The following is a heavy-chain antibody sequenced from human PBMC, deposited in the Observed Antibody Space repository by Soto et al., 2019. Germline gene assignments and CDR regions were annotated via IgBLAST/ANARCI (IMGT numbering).Heavy chain of an antibody. CDR3: ARDGYYGSGSYSDY. Sequence: QVQLVESGGGVVQPGRSLRLSCAASGFTFSSYGMHWVRQAPGKGLEWVAVIWYDGSNKYYADSVKGRFTISRDNSKNTLYLRMNSLRAEDTAVYYCARDGYYGSGSYSDYWGQGTLVTVSS. D-gene: IGHD3-10*01. CDR2: IWYDGSNK. J-gene: IGHJ4*02. CDR1: GFTFSSYG. V-gene: IGHV3-33*01.